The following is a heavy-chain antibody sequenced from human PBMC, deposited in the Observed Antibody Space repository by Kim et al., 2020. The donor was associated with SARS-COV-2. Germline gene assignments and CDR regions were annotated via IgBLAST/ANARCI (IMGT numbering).Heavy chain of an antibody. Sequence: GGSLRLSCAASGFTFSDYYMSWIRQAPGKGLEWVSYMSSSSSYTNYADSVKGRFTISRDNAKNSLYLQMNSLRAEETAVYYCARVGYDYVWGSYRDYYYYYGMDVWGQGTTVTVSS. J-gene: IGHJ6*02. CDR2: MSSSSSYT. CDR3: ARVGYDYVWGSYRDYYYYYGMDV. V-gene: IGHV3-11*05. CDR1: GFTFSDYY. D-gene: IGHD3-16*02.